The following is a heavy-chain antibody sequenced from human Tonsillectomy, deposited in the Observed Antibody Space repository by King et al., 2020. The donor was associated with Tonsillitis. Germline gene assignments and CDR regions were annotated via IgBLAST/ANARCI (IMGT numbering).Heavy chain of an antibody. Sequence: VQLVESGGDLVQPGGSLRLSCAASGFTFSNYWMSWVRQTPGKGLEWVANIKQDVSETNYVDSVKGRFTISRDNARNLLYLQMSSLRAEDTAVYYCAREDSGSPGAYWGQGTLVTVSS. D-gene: IGHD1-26*01. J-gene: IGHJ4*02. CDR2: IKQDVSET. CDR1: GFTFSNYW. CDR3: AREDSGSPGAY. V-gene: IGHV3-7*01.